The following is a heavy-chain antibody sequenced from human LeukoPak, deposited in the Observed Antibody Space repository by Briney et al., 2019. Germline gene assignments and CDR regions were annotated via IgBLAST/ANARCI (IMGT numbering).Heavy chain of an antibody. CDR3: ARALSRGFGELFSGFDY. V-gene: IGHV1-18*01. D-gene: IGHD3-10*01. Sequence: ASVKVSCKASGYTFASYGISWVRQAPGQGLEWMGWISAYNGNANYAQKLQGRVTMTTDTSTSTAYMELRSLRSDDTAVYYCARALSRGFGELFSGFDYWGQGTLVTVSS. CDR2: ISAYNGNA. J-gene: IGHJ4*02. CDR1: GYTFASYG.